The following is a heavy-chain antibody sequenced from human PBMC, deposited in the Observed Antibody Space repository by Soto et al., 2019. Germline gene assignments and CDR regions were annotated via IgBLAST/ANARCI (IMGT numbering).Heavy chain of an antibody. J-gene: IGHJ4*02. V-gene: IGHV3-33*01. CDR2: IWYDGSNK. D-gene: IGHD1-26*01. CDR1: GFTFSSYG. Sequence: QVQLVESGGGVVQPGRSLRLYCAASGFTFSSYGMHWVRQAPGKGLEWVAVIWYDGSNKYYADSVKGRFTISRDNSKNTLYLQMNSLRAEDTALYYCARDRWEWEPFDYWGQGTLVTVSS. CDR3: ARDRWEWEPFDY.